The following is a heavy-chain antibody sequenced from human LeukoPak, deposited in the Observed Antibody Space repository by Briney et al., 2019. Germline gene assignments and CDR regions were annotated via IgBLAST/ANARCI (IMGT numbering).Heavy chain of an antibody. CDR1: GYTFTSYA. CDR3: ATAIVVVPAALVRSYYMDV. D-gene: IGHD2-2*01. Sequence: ASVKVSCKASGYTFTSYAISWVRQAPGQGLEWMGRIIPIFGTANYAQKFQGRVTITTDESTSTAYMELSSLRSEDTAVYYCATAIVVVPAALVRSYYMDVWGKGTTVTVSS. V-gene: IGHV1-69*05. CDR2: IIPIFGTA. J-gene: IGHJ6*03.